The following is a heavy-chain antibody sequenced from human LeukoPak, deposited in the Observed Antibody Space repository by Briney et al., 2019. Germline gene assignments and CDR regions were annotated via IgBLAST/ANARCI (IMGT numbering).Heavy chain of an antibody. D-gene: IGHD6-13*01. CDR1: GGTFSSYA. CDR3: ARGYSSSWYVRDAFDI. CDR2: IIPIFGTA. Sequence: ASVKVSCKASGGTFSSYAISWVRQAPGQGLEWMGGIIPIFGTANYAQKFQGRVTITTAESTSTAYMELSSLRSEDTAVYYCARGYSSSWYVRDAFDIWGQGTMVTVSS. J-gene: IGHJ3*02. V-gene: IGHV1-69*05.